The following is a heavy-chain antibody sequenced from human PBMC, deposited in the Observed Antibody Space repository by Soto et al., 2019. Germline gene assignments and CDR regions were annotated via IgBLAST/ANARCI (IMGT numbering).Heavy chain of an antibody. D-gene: IGHD2-21*02. CDR2: MYNTGST. J-gene: IGHJ6*02. CDR3: ARDLWGYCGTDCYPLDV. V-gene: IGHV4-59*01. Sequence: QVQLQESGPGLVKPSETLSLTCTVSCGSISGYYWSWIRQPPGKGLEWIGYMYNTGSTAYNPSFKSRVTMSVDTATNQFSLKLNAVTAADTAVYYCARDLWGYCGTDCYPLDVWGQGTPVTVAS. CDR1: CGSISGYY.